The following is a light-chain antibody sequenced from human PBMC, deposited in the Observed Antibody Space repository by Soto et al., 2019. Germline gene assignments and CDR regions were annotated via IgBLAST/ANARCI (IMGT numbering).Light chain of an antibody. CDR1: QSVSVN. CDR3: QQYYSFPYT. Sequence: EIVMTQSPATLSVSPGERATLSCRASQSVSVNLAWYQQKPGQPPRLLIYGASTRATGIPARFSGSGSGTEFTLTINSLQSEDFATYYCQQYYSFPYTFGQGTKLEIK. J-gene: IGKJ2*01. CDR2: GAS. V-gene: IGKV3-15*01.